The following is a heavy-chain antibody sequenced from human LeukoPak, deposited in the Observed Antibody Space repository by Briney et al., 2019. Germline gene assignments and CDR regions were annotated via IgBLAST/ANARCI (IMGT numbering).Heavy chain of an antibody. CDR1: GDSVSSHSAA. CDR3: ARNYYGSGSYFISSYY. CDR2: TYFNSKWYT. J-gene: IGHJ4*02. V-gene: IGHV6-1*01. Sequence: SQTLSLTSAISGDSVSSHSAAWSWIRQSPSRGLEWLGRTYFNSKWYTDYALSVKSRINFDPDTSKNRFCLQLNSVTPEDTAGYCCARNYYGSGSYFISSYYWGEGILVTVSS. D-gene: IGHD3-10*01.